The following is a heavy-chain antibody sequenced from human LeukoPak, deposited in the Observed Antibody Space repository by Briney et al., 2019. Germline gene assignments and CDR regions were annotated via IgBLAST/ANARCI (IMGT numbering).Heavy chain of an antibody. CDR2: IYPDDSDT. V-gene: IGHV5-51*01. D-gene: IGHD3-22*01. Sequence: GESLKICCKGSGYRFNAYWIARVRQMPGKVLEWMGIIYPDDSDTRYSPSLQGQVTISADKSVRTAYLQWSSLKASDTAMYYCARPNITSYYDSRGYDAFDVWGQGTMVTVSS. CDR3: ARPNITSYYDSRGYDAFDV. CDR1: GYRFNAYW. J-gene: IGHJ3*01.